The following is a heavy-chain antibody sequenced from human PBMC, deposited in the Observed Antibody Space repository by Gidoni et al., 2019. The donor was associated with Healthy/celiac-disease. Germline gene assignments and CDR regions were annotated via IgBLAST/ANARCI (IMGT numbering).Heavy chain of an antibody. Sequence: QVQLQESGPGLVKPSETLSLTCPVSGGSISSYYWSWIRQPPGKGLEWIGYIYSSGSTNYNPSLKSRVTISVDTSKNQFSLKLSSVTAADTAVYYCARAPTIAAGPAYYYYGMDVWGQGTTVTVSS. CDR2: IYSSGST. J-gene: IGHJ6*02. CDR3: ARAPTIAAGPAYYYYGMDV. V-gene: IGHV4-59*01. CDR1: GGSISSYY. D-gene: IGHD6-13*01.